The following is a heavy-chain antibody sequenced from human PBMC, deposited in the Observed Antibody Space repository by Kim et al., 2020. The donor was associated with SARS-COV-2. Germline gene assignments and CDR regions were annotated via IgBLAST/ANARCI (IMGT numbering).Heavy chain of an antibody. CDR1: GFTFSSYG. CDR3: AKGYSSSWSYYYYYYGMDV. Sequence: GGSLRLSCAASGFTFSSYGMHWVRQAPGKGLEWVAVISYDGSNKYYADSVKGRFTISRDNSKNTLYLQMNSLRAEDTAVYYCAKGYSSSWSYYYYYYGMDVWGQGTTVTVSS. V-gene: IGHV3-30*18. D-gene: IGHD6-13*01. CDR2: ISYDGSNK. J-gene: IGHJ6*02.